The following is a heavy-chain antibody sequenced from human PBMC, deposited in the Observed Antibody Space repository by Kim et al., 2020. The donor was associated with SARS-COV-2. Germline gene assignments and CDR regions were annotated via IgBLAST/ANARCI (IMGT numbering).Heavy chain of an antibody. J-gene: IGHJ6*02. Sequence: MNANSGETGYAQKFQGRVTLTRNTSISTFYMEVRSLRSEDTAVYYCVDMDVWGQGTTVTVSS. CDR3: VDMDV. CDR2: MNANSGET. V-gene: IGHV1-8*01.